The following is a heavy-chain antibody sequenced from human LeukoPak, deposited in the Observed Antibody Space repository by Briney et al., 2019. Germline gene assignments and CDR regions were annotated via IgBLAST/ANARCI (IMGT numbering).Heavy chain of an antibody. CDR3: AKDPLGVARADDAFDI. CDR2: ISYDGSNK. J-gene: IGHJ3*02. Sequence: GGSLRLSCAASGFTFSSYGMHWVRQAPGKGLEWVAVISYDGSNKYYADSVKGRFTISRDNSKNTLYLQMNSLRAEDTAVYYCAKDPLGVARADDAFDIWGQGTMVTVSS. CDR1: GFTFSSYG. V-gene: IGHV3-30*18. D-gene: IGHD3-10*01.